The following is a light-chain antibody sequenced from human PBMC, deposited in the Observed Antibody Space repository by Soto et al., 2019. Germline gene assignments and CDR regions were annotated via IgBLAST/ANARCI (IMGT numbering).Light chain of an antibody. Sequence: VLTQSPGTLSLSPGERATLSCRASQSISSSYLAWYQQKPGQAPRLLIYGASSRATGIPDRFSGSGSGTDFTLTISRLEPEDFAVYYCQQYGSSRTWTFGQGTNVDIK. CDR2: GAS. V-gene: IGKV3-20*01. CDR1: QSISSSY. J-gene: IGKJ1*01. CDR3: QQYGSSRTWT.